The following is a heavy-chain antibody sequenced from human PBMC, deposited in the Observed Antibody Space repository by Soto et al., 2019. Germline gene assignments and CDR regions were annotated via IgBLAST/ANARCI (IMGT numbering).Heavy chain of an antibody. CDR1: GGSFISYS. V-gene: IGHV1-69*08. CDR2: IIPIQGTA. Sequence: QVQLVQSGAEVKKPGSSVKVSCEAPGGSFISYSFTWVRQAPGQGLGWMGRIIPIQGTASYALKFQDRVTITADRSTKTVYMELRSLRPEDTALYFCAKSLLFVDHAYMDVWGKGTTVTVSS. J-gene: IGHJ6*03. CDR3: AKSLLFVDHAYMDV. D-gene: IGHD2-21*01.